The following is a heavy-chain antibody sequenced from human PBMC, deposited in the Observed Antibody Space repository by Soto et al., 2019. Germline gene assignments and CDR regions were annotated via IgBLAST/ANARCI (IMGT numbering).Heavy chain of an antibody. CDR1: GFTFSSYE. CDR3: ARGTIFGVVIIAFGAFDI. J-gene: IGHJ3*02. CDR2: ISSSGSTI. D-gene: IGHD3-3*01. V-gene: IGHV3-48*03. Sequence: GWSLRLSCAASGFTFSSYEMNWVRQAPGKGLEWVSYISSSGSTIYYADSVKGRFTISRDNAKNSLYLQMNSLRAEDTAVYYCARGTIFGVVIIAFGAFDIWGQGTMVTVSS.